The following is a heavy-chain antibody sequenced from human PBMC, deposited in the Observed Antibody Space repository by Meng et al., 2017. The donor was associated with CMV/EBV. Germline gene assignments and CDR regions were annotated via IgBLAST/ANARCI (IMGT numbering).Heavy chain of an antibody. CDR3: AREGIVVVPAAILADAFDI. V-gene: IGHV3-30*04. CDR1: GFTFSSYA. D-gene: IGHD2-2*02. CDR2: ISYDGSNK. Sequence: GESLKISCAASGFTFSSYAMHWVRQAPGKGLEWVAVISYDGSNKYYADSVKGRFTNSRDNSKNTLYLQMNSLRAEDTAVYYCAREGIVVVPAAILADAFDIWGQGTMVTVSS. J-gene: IGHJ3*02.